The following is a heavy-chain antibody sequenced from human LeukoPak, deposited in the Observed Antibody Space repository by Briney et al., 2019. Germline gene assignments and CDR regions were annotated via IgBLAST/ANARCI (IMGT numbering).Heavy chain of an antibody. Sequence: GGSLRLSCAASGFTFSSYAMSWVRQAPGKGLEWVSAISGSGGSTYYADSVKGRFTISRDNAKNTLYLQMNSLRAEDTAVYYCASQYNWNDGRDYWGQGTLVTVSS. CDR2: ISGSGGST. CDR3: ASQYNWNDGRDY. V-gene: IGHV3-23*01. CDR1: GFTFSSYA. D-gene: IGHD1-1*01. J-gene: IGHJ4*02.